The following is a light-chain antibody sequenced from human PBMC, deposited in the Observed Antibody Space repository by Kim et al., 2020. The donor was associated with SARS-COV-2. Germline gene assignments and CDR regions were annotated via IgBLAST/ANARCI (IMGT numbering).Light chain of an antibody. Sequence: GQRVTVSCSGSGSSIGSKDVCWYQQLPGTAPKLLIYTNNQRPSGVPDRFAGSKSGTSASLAISGLRSEDEADYYCAAWDDSLSGRVFGTGTKVTVL. J-gene: IGLJ1*01. CDR1: GSSIGSKD. V-gene: IGLV1-47*01. CDR2: TNN. CDR3: AAWDDSLSGRV.